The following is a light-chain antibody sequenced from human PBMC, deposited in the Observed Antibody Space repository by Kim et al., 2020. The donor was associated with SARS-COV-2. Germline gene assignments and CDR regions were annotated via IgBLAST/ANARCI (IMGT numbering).Light chain of an antibody. CDR2: DVS. Sequence: QSALTQPASVSGSPGQSITISCTGTSSDVGDYNYVSWYQQHTGKAPKLMIYDVSNRPSGVSNRFSGSKSGNTASLPISGLQAEDEADYYCSSYTSSRYVFGTGTKVTV. J-gene: IGLJ1*01. CDR1: SSDVGDYNY. V-gene: IGLV2-14*03. CDR3: SSYTSSRYV.